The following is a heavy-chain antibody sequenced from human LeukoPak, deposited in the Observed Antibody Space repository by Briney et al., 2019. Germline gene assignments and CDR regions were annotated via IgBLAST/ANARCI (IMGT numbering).Heavy chain of an antibody. J-gene: IGHJ4*02. CDR2: IKSKTDGGTT. CDR3: TTGFPPYYDFWSGSNDDY. D-gene: IGHD3-3*01. CDR1: GFTFSNAW. Sequence: GGSLRLSCAASGFTFSNAWMSWVRQAPGKGLEWVGRIKSKTDGGTTDYAAPVKGRFTISRDDSKNTLYLQMNSLKTEDTAVYYCTTGFPPYYDFWSGSNDDYWGQGTLVTVPS. V-gene: IGHV3-15*01.